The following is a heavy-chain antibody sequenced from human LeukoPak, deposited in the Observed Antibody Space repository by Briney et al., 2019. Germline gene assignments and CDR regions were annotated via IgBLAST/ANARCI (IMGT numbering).Heavy chain of an antibody. CDR3: ARLYYYDSSGSHGWFDP. CDR1: GYSFTSYW. J-gene: IGHJ5*02. Sequence: GESLKISCKGSGYSFTSYWIGWVRQMPGKGLEWMGIIYPDDSDTRYSPSFQGQVTISADKSISTAYLQWSTLRASDTVIYYCARLYYYDSSGSHGWFDPWGQGTLVTVSS. V-gene: IGHV5-51*01. D-gene: IGHD3-22*01. CDR2: IYPDDSDT.